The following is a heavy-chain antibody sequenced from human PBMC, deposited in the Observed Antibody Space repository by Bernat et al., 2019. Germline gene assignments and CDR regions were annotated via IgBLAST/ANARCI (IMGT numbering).Heavy chain of an antibody. D-gene: IGHD5-12*01. CDR1: GYTLTRSA. Sequence: QVHLVQSGAEVKKPGASVKVSCKASGYTLTRSAIHWVRQAPGQGLGWMGWINTASGNTEYSQNFRGRVTITRDTSANTAYMELNSLTSEDTSVYYCATDSGGGWFRYHWGKGTLVTVSS. V-gene: IGHV1-3*04. J-gene: IGHJ5*02. CDR2: INTASGNT. CDR3: ATDSGGGWFRYH.